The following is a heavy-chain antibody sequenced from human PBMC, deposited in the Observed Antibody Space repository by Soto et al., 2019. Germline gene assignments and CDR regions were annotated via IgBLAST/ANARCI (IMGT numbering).Heavy chain of an antibody. CDR1: GYTFTSYA. V-gene: IGHV1-3*01. CDR2: INAGNGNT. D-gene: IGHD5-12*01. CDR3: ARDSPDGRWLQLYLFDY. Sequence: WASVKVSCKASGYTFTSYAMHWVRQAPGQRLEWMGWINAGNGNTKYSQKFQGRVAITRDTSASTAYMELSSLRSEDTAVYYCARDSPDGRWLQLYLFDYWGQGTLVTVSS. J-gene: IGHJ4*02.